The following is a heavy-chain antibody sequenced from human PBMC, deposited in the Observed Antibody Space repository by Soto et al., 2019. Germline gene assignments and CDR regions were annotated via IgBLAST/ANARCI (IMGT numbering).Heavy chain of an antibody. D-gene: IGHD6-13*01. V-gene: IGHV3-30-3*01. J-gene: IGHJ6*02. CDR3: ARGSAAEYYYYGMDV. CDR1: GFTFSSYA. Sequence: GGSLRLSCAASGFTFSSYAMHWVRQAPGKGLEWVAVISYDGSNKYYADSVKGRFTISRDNSKNTLYLQMNSLRAEDTAVYYCARGSAAEYYYYGMDVWGQGTTVTVSS. CDR2: ISYDGSNK.